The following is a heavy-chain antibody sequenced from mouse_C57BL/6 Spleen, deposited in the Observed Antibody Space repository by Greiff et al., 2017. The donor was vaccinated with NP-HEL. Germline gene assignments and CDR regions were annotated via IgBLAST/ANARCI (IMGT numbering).Heavy chain of an antibody. CDR3: ARGGLGRFAY. CDR1: GYTFTSYW. V-gene: IGHV1-69*01. Sequence: QVQLQQPGAELVMPGASVKLSCKASGYTFTSYWMHWVKQRPGQGLEWIGEIDPSDSYTNYNQKFKGKSTLTVDKSYSTVYMQLSSLTSEDAEVYYCARGGLGRFAYWGQGTMVTVSA. J-gene: IGHJ3*01. D-gene: IGHD4-1*01. CDR2: IDPSDSYT.